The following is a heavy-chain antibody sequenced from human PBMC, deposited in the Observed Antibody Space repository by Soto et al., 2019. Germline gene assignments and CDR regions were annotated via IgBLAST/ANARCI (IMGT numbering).Heavy chain of an antibody. V-gene: IGHV3-23*01. CDR2: ISGSGGST. Sequence: GGSLRLSCAASGFTFSSYAMSWVHQAPGKGLEWVSAISGSGGSTYYADSVKGRFTISRDNSKNTLYLQMNSLRAEDTAVYYCAKPKKAFWSGYYYFDYWGQGTLVTVSS. CDR3: AKPKKAFWSGYYYFDY. D-gene: IGHD3-3*01. J-gene: IGHJ4*02. CDR1: GFTFSSYA.